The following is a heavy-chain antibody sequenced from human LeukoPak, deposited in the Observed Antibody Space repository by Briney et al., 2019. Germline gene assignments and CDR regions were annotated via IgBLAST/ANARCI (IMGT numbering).Heavy chain of an antibody. CDR2: ICGSGSST. CDR3: AKVRVMLGLPNFDY. J-gene: IGHJ4*02. CDR1: GVTFSSYA. Sequence: GGSLRLSCAASGVTFSSYAMTWVRQAPGKGLEWVSAICGSGSSTYYADSVKGRFSISRDKSTNTLYRQMNRLRAEDTAVYFCAKVRVMLGLPNFDYWGQGTLVTVSS. V-gene: IGHV3-23*01. D-gene: IGHD5/OR15-5a*01.